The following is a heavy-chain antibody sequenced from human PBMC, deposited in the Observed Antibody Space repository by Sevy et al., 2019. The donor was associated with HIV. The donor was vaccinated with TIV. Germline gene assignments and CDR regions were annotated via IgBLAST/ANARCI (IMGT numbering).Heavy chain of an antibody. CDR2: ISSRSSYI. D-gene: IGHD3-22*01. V-gene: IGHV3-21*05. Sequence: GGCLRLSCAASGFIFSDYDMNWVRQAPGKGLEWISVISSRSSYIKYADSLKGRVTISRDNANNSLFLQLNSLRAEDTAVYYCARAADYYDIGGLHYWGQGALVTVSS. J-gene: IGHJ4*02. CDR1: GFIFSDYD. CDR3: ARAADYYDIGGLHY.